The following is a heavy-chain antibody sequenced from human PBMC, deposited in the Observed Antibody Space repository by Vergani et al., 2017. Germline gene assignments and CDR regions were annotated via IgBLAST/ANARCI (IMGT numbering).Heavy chain of an antibody. CDR3: ARPNYGDYAEEGDYYYYMDV. CDR1: GGTFSSYA. CDR2: IIPILGIA. J-gene: IGHJ6*03. D-gene: IGHD4-17*01. Sequence: QVQLVQSGAEVKKPGSSVKVSCKASGGTFSSYAISWVRQAPGQGLEWMGRIIPILGIANYAQKFQGRVTITADKSTSTAYMELSSLRSEDTAEYYCARPNYGDYAEEGDYYYYMDVWGKGTTVTVSS. V-gene: IGHV1-69*04.